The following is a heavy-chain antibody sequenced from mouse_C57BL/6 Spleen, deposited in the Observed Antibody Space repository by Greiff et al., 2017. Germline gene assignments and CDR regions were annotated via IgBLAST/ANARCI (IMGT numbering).Heavy chain of an antibody. CDR3: ARVYGSSPYAMDY. Sequence: QVQLQQPGAELVMPGASVKLSCKASGYTFTSYWMHWVKQRPGPGLEWIGELDPSDSYTNYNQKFKGKSTLTEDKSSSTAYMQLSSLTSEDSAVYYCARVYGSSPYAMDYWGQGTSVTVSS. J-gene: IGHJ4*01. D-gene: IGHD1-1*01. CDR2: LDPSDSYT. CDR1: GYTFTSYW. V-gene: IGHV1-69*01.